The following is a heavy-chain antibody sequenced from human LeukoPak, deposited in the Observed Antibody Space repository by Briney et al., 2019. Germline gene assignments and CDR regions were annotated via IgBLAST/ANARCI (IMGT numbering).Heavy chain of an antibody. D-gene: IGHD3-16*01. CDR2: ISYDGSNR. CDR1: GFTFSNCA. Sequence: GRSLSLSCEASGFTFSNCALHWVRQAPGKGLEWVAVISYDGSNRYYADSVRGRFTISRDNSKNTLYLHMNSLRAEDTAVYYCARVPGRGVYAAQFGYWGQGALVSVSS. CDR3: ARVPGRGVYAAQFGY. V-gene: IGHV3-30*01. J-gene: IGHJ4*02.